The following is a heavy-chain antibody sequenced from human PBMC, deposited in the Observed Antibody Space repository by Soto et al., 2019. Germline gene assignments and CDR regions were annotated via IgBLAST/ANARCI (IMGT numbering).Heavy chain of an antibody. CDR2: INPSGGST. J-gene: IGHJ4*02. CDR3: ASSPRSIVVVTAYDY. D-gene: IGHD2-21*02. Sequence: QVQLVQSGAEVKKPGASVKVSCKASGYTFTSYYMHWVRQAPGQGLEWMGIINPSGGSTSYAQKFEDRVTMTRDTSKSTVYMELSSLRSEDTAVYYCASSPRSIVVVTAYDYWGQGTLVTVSS. V-gene: IGHV1-46*03. CDR1: GYTFTSYY.